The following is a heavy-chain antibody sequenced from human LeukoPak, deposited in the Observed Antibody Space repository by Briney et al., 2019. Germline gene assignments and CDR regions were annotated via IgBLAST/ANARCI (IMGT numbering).Heavy chain of an antibody. CDR1: GGSFSGYY. CDR2: IYHSGSN. J-gene: IGHJ6*03. Sequence: SETLSLTCAVYGGSFSGYYWSWIRQPPGKGLEWIGEIYHSGSNNYNPSLKSRVTISVDKSKNQFSLKLSSVTAADTAVYYCARMSEVLDSSGYYSARYYYYMDVWGKGTTVTVSS. D-gene: IGHD3-22*01. CDR3: ARMSEVLDSSGYYSARYYYYMDV. V-gene: IGHV4-34*01.